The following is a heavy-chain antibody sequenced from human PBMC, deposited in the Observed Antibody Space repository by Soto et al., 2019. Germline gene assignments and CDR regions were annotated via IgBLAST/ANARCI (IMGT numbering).Heavy chain of an antibody. D-gene: IGHD3-10*01. CDR3: ASGLLWFGELLPDAFDI. J-gene: IGHJ3*02. CDR2: IYYSGST. Sequence: SETLSLTCTVSGGSISSSSYYWGWIRQPPGKGLEWIGSIYYSGSTYYNPSLKSRVTIPVDTSKNQFSLKLSSVTAADTAVYYCASGLLWFGELLPDAFDIWGQGTMVTVSS. V-gene: IGHV4-39*01. CDR1: GGSISSSSYY.